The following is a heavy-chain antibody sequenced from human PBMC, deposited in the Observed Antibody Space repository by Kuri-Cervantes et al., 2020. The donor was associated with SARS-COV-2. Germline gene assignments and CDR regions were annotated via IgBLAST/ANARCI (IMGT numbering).Heavy chain of an antibody. J-gene: IGHJ3*02. V-gene: IGHV3-21*01. CDR3: ARDRINDFDI. D-gene: IGHD2-15*01. CDR2: ISSSSSQR. Sequence: GESLKISCAASGFTFSTYSMTWVRQAPGKGLEWVSSISSSSSQRYYVDSVKGRFTISRDNAKNSLYLQMNSLRAEDTAVYYCARDRINDFDIWGQGTMVTVSS. CDR1: GFTFSTYS.